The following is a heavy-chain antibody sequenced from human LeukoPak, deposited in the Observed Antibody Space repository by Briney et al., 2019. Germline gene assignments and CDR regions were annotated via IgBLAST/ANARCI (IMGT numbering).Heavy chain of an antibody. CDR1: GGTFSSYA. Sequence: ASVKVSCKASGGTFSSYAISWVRQAPGQGLEWMGRIIPIFGIANYAQKFQGRVTITADKSTSTAYMELSSLRSEDTAVYYCARGEMATIRDYYYYGMDVWGQGTTVTVSS. CDR2: IIPIFGIA. V-gene: IGHV1-69*04. D-gene: IGHD5-24*01. J-gene: IGHJ6*02. CDR3: ARGEMATIRDYYYYGMDV.